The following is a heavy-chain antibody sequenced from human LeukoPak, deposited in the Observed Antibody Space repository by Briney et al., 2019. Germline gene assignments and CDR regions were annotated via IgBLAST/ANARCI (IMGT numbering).Heavy chain of an antibody. CDR1: GGSFSGYY. V-gene: IGHV4-34*01. D-gene: IGHD2-15*01. Sequence: SETLSLTCAVYGGSFSGYYWSWIRQPPGKGLEWIGEINHSGSTNYNPSLKSRVTISVDTSKNQFSLKLSSVTAADTAVYYCARPPAGGGNPPGYFDYWGQGTLVTVSS. CDR3: ARPPAGGGNPPGYFDY. CDR2: INHSGST. J-gene: IGHJ4*02.